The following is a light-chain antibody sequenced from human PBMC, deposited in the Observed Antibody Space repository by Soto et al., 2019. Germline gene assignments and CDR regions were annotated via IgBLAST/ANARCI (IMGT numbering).Light chain of an antibody. CDR1: QSVDNY. CDR2: KAS. J-gene: IGKJ1*01. V-gene: IGKV1-5*03. CDR3: QQSNTYSRT. Sequence: DIQMTQSPSSLSASVGDIVTLTCRASQSVDNYLKWYQQKPGKAPKLLIYKASSLETGVPSRFSGSVSGTEGTITINSLQQDDGATYYCQQSNTYSRTFGQGTKVDIK.